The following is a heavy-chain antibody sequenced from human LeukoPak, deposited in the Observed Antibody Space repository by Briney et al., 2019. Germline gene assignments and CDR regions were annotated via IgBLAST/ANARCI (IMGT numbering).Heavy chain of an antibody. J-gene: IGHJ4*02. D-gene: IGHD4-17*01. CDR1: GFTFGDYA. V-gene: IGHV3-49*04. CDR2: IRSKAYGGTT. CDR3: TRVPLYGDYGYYFDY. Sequence: PGGSLRLSCTASGFTFGDYAMSWVRQAPGKGLEWVGFIRSKAYGGTTEYAASVKGRFTISRDDSKSIAYLQMNSLKTEDTAVYYCTRVPLYGDYGYYFDYWGQGTLVTVSS.